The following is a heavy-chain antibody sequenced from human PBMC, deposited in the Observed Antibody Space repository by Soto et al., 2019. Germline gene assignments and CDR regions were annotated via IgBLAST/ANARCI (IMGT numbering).Heavy chain of an antibody. CDR3: ARDRLYSNYFHDAFDI. J-gene: IGHJ3*02. V-gene: IGHV3-33*01. CDR1: GFTFSSYG. D-gene: IGHD4-4*01. CDR2: IWYDGSNK. Sequence: LSLTCAASGFTFSSYGMHWVRQAPGKGLEWVAVIWYDGSNKYYADSVKGRFTISRDNSKNTLYLQMNSLRAEDTAVYYCARDRLYSNYFHDAFDIWGQGTMVTVSS.